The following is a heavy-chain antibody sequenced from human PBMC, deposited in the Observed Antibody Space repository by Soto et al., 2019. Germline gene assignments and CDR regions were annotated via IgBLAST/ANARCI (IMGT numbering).Heavy chain of an antibody. CDR3: ARGGESSSWYYFDF. J-gene: IGHJ4*02. V-gene: IGHV1-46*01. CDR1: GYTFTSHY. Sequence: RASVKVSCKASGYTFTSHYVHWVRQAPGQGLEWMGIINPSDGSTSYPQEFQGRVTMTRDTSTSTVYMELTSLRSDDTAVYYCARGGESSSWYYFDFWGQGTLVTVSS. D-gene: IGHD6-13*01. CDR2: INPSDGST.